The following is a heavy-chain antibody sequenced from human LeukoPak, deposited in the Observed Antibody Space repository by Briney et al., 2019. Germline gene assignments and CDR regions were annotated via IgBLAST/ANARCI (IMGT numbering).Heavy chain of an antibody. V-gene: IGHV4-4*07. CDR3: AITTLNHLGSDY. J-gene: IGHJ4*02. Sequence: ASETLSLTCTVSGGSISSYYWSWIRQPAGKGLEWIGRIYTSGSTNYNPSLKSRVTMSVDTSKNQFSLKLSSVTAADTAVYYCAITTLNHLGSDYWGQVTLVTVSS. D-gene: IGHD4-17*01. CDR1: GGSISSYY. CDR2: IYTSGST.